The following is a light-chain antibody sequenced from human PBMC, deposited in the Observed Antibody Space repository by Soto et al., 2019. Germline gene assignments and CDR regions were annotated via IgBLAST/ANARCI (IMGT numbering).Light chain of an antibody. CDR3: QQSYSTPFT. Sequence: DIQMTQSPSSLSASVGDRVTITCLASQSISSYLNWYQQKPGKAPKLLIYAASSLQSGVPSRFSGSGSGTDFTLTISSLQPADFATYYCQQSYSTPFTLGPGTKVDIK. J-gene: IGKJ3*01. CDR2: AAS. CDR1: QSISSY. V-gene: IGKV1-39*01.